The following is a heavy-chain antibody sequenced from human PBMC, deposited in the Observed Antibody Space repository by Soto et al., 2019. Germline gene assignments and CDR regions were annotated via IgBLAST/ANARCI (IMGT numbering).Heavy chain of an antibody. D-gene: IGHD2-21*02. CDR1: GFTFSSYA. V-gene: IGHV3-23*01. CDR3: AKGCKNIVVVTAPYYYYGMDV. J-gene: IGHJ6*02. CDR2: ISGSGGST. Sequence: PGGSLRLSCAASGFTFSSYAMIWVRQAPGKGLEWVSAISGSGGSTYYADSVKGRFTISRDNSKNTLYLQMNSLRAEDTAVYYCAKGCKNIVVVTAPYYYYGMDVWGQGTTVTVSS.